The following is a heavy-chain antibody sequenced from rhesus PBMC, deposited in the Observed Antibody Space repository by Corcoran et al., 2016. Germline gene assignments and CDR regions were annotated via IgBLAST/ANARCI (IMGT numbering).Heavy chain of an antibody. Sequence: QVQLQESGPGVVKPSETLSLTCAVSGYSISSGYDWSWIRQPPGKGLEWIGFIYGSSGSTNYNPAHKNRVNISKDTSKNQFSLKLSSVTAADTAVYYCARRRRAAATYYFDYWVQGVLVTVSS. CDR3: ARRRRAAATYYFDY. J-gene: IGHJ4*01. D-gene: IGHD6-31*01. CDR2: IYGSSGST. V-gene: IGHV4-76*01. CDR1: GYSISSGYD.